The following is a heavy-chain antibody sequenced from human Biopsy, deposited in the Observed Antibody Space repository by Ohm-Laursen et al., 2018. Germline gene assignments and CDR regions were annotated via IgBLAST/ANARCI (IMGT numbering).Heavy chain of an antibody. V-gene: IGHV4-4*07. D-gene: IGHD1-7*01. CDR1: GGSLSSYY. CDR3: ARDYGLELGGLEAFDI. Sequence: SQTLSLTCSVSGGSLSSYYWSWIRQPAGKGLEWIGRIYTSGSSNKNPSLMGRVTMSVDTSKKQFSLKVYSVTAADTAVYYCARDYGLELGGLEAFDIWGQGTMVTVSS. CDR2: IYTSGSS. J-gene: IGHJ3*02.